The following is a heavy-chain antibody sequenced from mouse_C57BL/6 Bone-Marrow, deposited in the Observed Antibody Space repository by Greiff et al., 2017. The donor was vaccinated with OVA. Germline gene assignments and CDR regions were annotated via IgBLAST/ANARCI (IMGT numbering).Heavy chain of an antibody. V-gene: IGHV1-22*01. CDR1: GYTFTYYN. D-gene: IGHD2-3*01. CDR3: ARSRWLPSWFAY. J-gene: IGHJ3*01. CDR2: INPNNGGT. Sequence: VQLKESGPELVKPGASVKMSCKASGYTFTYYNMHWVKQSHGKSLEWIGYINPNNGGTSYNQKFKGKATLTVNKSSSTAYIELRSLTSEDSAVYYCARSRWLPSWFAYWGQGTLVTVSA.